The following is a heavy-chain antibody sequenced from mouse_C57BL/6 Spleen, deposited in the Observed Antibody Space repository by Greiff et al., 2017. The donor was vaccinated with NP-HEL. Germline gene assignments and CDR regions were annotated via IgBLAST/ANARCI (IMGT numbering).Heavy chain of an antibody. Sequence: EVHLVESGGGLVKPGGSLKLSCAASGFTFSDYGMHWVRQAPEKGLEWVAYISSGSSTIYYADTVKGRFTISRDNAKNILFLQMTSLRSEDTAMYYCAFTTVVAPMDYWGQGTSVTVSS. D-gene: IGHD1-1*01. V-gene: IGHV5-17*01. J-gene: IGHJ4*01. CDR2: ISSGSSTI. CDR1: GFTFSDYG. CDR3: AFTTVVAPMDY.